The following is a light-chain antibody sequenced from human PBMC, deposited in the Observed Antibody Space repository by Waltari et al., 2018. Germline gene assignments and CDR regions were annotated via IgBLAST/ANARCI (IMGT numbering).Light chain of an antibody. J-gene: IGLJ2*01. V-gene: IGLV3-21*04. CDR2: YDS. Sequence: SYVLTQPPSVSVAPGAPARISCGGNDIGTKRVHWFQQRPSQAPVLVIYYDSDRPSGIPVRFSGFKSGNTATLTISRVEAGDEADYYCQVWDTTSNHRVFGGGTKLTVL. CDR1: DIGTKR. CDR3: QVWDTTSNHRV.